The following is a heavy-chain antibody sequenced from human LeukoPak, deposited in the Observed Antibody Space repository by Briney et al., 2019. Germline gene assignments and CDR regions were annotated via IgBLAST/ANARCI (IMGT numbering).Heavy chain of an antibody. CDR3: AREGIAAASSWFDP. D-gene: IGHD6-13*01. V-gene: IGHV1-69*05. Sequence: ASVKVSCKASGGTFSSYAISWVRQAPGQGLEWMGGIIPIFGTANYAQKFQGRVTITTDESTSTAYMELSSLRSEDTAVYYCAREGIAAASSWFDPWGQGTLVTVSS. CDR2: IIPIFGTA. CDR1: GGTFSSYA. J-gene: IGHJ5*02.